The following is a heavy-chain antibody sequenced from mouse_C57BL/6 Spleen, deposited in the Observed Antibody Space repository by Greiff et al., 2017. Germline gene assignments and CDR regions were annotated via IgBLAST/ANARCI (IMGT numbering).Heavy chain of an antibody. V-gene: IGHV1-80*01. Sequence: QVQLQQSGAELVKPGASVKISCKASGYAFSSYWMNWVKQRPGQGLEWIGQIYPGDGDTNYNGKFNGTATLTADKSSSTAYMQIRTLTAEDAAVYFCARWDYDVWYCDGWGTGTTVTVSS. CDR3: ARWDYDVWYCDG. CDR2: IYPGDGDT. J-gene: IGHJ1*03. D-gene: IGHD2-4*01. CDR1: GYAFSSYW.